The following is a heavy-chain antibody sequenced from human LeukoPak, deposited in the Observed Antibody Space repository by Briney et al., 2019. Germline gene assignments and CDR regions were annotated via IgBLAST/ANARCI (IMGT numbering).Heavy chain of an antibody. D-gene: IGHD5-24*01. Sequence: GGSLRLSCAASGFTFSSYALSWVRQAPGKGLEWVSAISGSGGSTYYADSVKGRFTISRDNSKNTLYLQMNSLRAEDTAVYYCAKFQRGRDGYNKDYYYYGMDAWGQGTTVTVSS. CDR2: ISGSGGST. CDR1: GFTFSSYA. CDR3: AKFQRGRDGYNKDYYYYGMDA. J-gene: IGHJ6*02. V-gene: IGHV3-23*01.